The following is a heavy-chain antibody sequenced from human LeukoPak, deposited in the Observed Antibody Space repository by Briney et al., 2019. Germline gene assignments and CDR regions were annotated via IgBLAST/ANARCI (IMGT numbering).Heavy chain of an antibody. D-gene: IGHD5-12*01. CDR3: ARTRVIVATIGDFDY. Sequence: KPGGSLRLSCAASGFTFSSYAMSWVRQAPGKGLEWVSSISSSSSYIYYADSVKGRFAISRDNAKNSLYLQMNSLRAGDTAVYYCARTRVIVATIGDFDYWGQGTLVTVSS. CDR2: ISSSSSYI. J-gene: IGHJ4*02. CDR1: GFTFSSYA. V-gene: IGHV3-21*01.